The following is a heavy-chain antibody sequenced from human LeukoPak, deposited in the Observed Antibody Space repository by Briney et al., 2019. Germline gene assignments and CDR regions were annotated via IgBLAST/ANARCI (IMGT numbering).Heavy chain of an antibody. CDR2: IIPILGIA. D-gene: IGHD2-21*01. V-gene: IGHV1-69*04. CDR1: GGTFSSYA. Sequence: GASVKVSCKASGGTFSSYAISWVRQAPGQGLEWMGRIIPILGIANYAQKFQGRVTITADKSTSTAYMELSSLRSEDTAVYYCARVVVTNDAFDIWGQGTMVTVSS. CDR3: ARVVVTNDAFDI. J-gene: IGHJ3*02.